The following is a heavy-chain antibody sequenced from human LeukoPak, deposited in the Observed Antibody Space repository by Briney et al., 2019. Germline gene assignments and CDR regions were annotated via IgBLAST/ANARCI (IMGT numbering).Heavy chain of an antibody. Sequence: SVKVSCKASGGTFSSYAISWVRQAPGQGLEWMGGIIPIFGTANYAQKFQGRVTITTDESTSTVYMELSSLRSEDTAVYYCARAPLAYGSGAFDIWGQGTMVTVSS. D-gene: IGHD3-10*01. CDR2: IIPIFGTA. J-gene: IGHJ3*02. V-gene: IGHV1-69*05. CDR1: GGTFSSYA. CDR3: ARAPLAYGSGAFDI.